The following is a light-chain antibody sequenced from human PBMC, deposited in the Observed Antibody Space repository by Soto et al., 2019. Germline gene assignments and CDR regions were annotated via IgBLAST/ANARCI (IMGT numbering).Light chain of an antibody. J-gene: IGKJ1*01. CDR2: DAS. V-gene: IGKV3D-20*02. CDR1: QTLRSNF. CDR3: HQRQSWPRT. Sequence: EIVLTQSPGTLSLPPGERATLSCTASQTLRSNFLAWYQQKPGQAPRLLIYDASSRAAGIPDRFSGSGSGTDFTLTISDVQPEDFALYYCHQRQSWPRTFGQGTKVDIK.